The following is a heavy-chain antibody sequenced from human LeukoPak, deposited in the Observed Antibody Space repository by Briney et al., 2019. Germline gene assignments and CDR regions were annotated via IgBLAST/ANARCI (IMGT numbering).Heavy chain of an antibody. J-gene: IGHJ4*02. D-gene: IGHD3-22*01. CDR3: ATVAYYYDSSGYYY. CDR2: FDPEDGET. CDR1: GYTLTELS. Sequence: ASVKVCCKVSGYTLTELSMHWVRQAPGKGLEWMGGFDPEDGETIYAQKFQGRVTMTEDTSTDTAYMELSSLRSEDTAVYYCATVAYYYDSSGYYYWGQGTLVTVSS. V-gene: IGHV1-24*01.